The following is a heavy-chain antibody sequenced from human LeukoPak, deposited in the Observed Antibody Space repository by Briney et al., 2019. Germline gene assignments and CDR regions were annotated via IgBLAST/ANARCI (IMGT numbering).Heavy chain of an antibody. CDR2: ISAYNGNT. J-gene: IGHJ4*02. Sequence: WASVKVSCKASGYTFTSYGISWVRQAPGQGLEWMGWISAYNGNTNYAQKLQGRVTMTTDTSTSTAYMELRSLRSDDTAVYYCARNYYDILTGYSPAMGYWAQGTLVTVSS. CDR3: ARNYYDILTGYSPAMGY. D-gene: IGHD3-9*01. V-gene: IGHV1-18*01. CDR1: GYTFTSYG.